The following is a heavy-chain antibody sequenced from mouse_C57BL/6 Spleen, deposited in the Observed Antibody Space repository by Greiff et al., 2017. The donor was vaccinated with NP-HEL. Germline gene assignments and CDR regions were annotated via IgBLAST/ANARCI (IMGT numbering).Heavy chain of an antibody. CDR2: IYPGSGST. J-gene: IGHJ1*03. CDR1: GYTFTSYW. V-gene: IGHV1-55*01. D-gene: IGHD1-1*01. Sequence: VQLQQSGAELVKPGASVKMSCKASGYTFTSYWITWVKQRPGQGLEWIGDIYPGSGSTNYNAKFKSKATLTVDTSSSTAYMQLSSLTSEDSAVYYCARWATVYFDVWGTGTTVTVSS. CDR3: ARWATVYFDV.